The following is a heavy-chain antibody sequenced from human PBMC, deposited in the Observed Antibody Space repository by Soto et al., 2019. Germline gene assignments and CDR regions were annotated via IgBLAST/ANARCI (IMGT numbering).Heavy chain of an antibody. CDR1: GGSINSSIYY. CDR2: IYYRGST. Sequence: PSETLSLTCTVSGGSINSSIYYWGWIRQPPGKGLQWIGNIYYRGSTYYNPSLESRATISVDTSKNQFSLKLSSVTAADTAVYFCAGHYGLRHFDIWGQGTMVTVSS. J-gene: IGHJ3*02. CDR3: AGHYGLRHFDI. D-gene: IGHD4-17*01. V-gene: IGHV4-39*01.